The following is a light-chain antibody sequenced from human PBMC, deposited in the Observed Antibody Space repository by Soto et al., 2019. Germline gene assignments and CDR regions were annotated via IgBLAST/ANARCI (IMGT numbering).Light chain of an antibody. J-gene: IGLJ1*01. V-gene: IGLV2-14*01. CDR1: SSYVGGYNY. Sequence: QYVLTQPASVSGSPGQSIAISSTGTSSYVGGYNYVSWYQQHPGKAPKLMVYDVSNRPSGVSNRFSGSKSGNTASLTISGLQAEDEADYYCSSYTSSSTYVFGTGTKVTVL. CDR3: SSYTSSSTYV. CDR2: DVS.